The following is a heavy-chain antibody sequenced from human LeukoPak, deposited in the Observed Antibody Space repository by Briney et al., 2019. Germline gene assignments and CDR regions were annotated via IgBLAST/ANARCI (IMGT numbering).Heavy chain of an antibody. CDR2: IIPIFGTA. J-gene: IGHJ3*02. CDR1: GGTFSSYA. V-gene: IGHV1-69*05. CDR3: ARDRVAATDAFDI. D-gene: IGHD2-15*01. Sequence: SVKVSCKASGGTFSSYAISWVRQAPGQGLEWMGRIIPIFGTANYAQKFHGRVTITTDESTSTAYMELRSLRSEDTAVYYCARDRVAATDAFDIWGQGTMVTVP.